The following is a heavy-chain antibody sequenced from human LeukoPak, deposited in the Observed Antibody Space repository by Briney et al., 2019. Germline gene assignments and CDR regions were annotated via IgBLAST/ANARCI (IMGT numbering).Heavy chain of an antibody. CDR1: GGTFSSYA. J-gene: IGHJ6*02. D-gene: IGHD6-19*01. V-gene: IGHV1-69*05. CDR2: IIPIFGTA. CDR3: ARWSGGSDWLHHYGMDV. Sequence: SVKVSCKASGGTFSSYAISWVRQAPGQGLEWMGGIIPIFGTANYAQKFQGRVTITTDESTSTAYMELSSLRSEDTAVYYCARWSGGSDWLHHYGMDVWGQGTTVTVSS.